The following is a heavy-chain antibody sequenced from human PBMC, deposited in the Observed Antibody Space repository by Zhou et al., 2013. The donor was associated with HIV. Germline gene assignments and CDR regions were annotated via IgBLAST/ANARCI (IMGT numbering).Heavy chain of an antibody. J-gene: IGHJ4*02. V-gene: IGHV4-59*11. CDR1: GGSISGHY. CDR2: IYYTGST. CDR3: ARDRGVAD. D-gene: IGHD6-19*01. Sequence: QVQLQESGPGLVKPSETLSLTCVVSGGSISGHYWSWIRQPPGMGLEWIGNIYYTGSTIYSPSFQSRVTISLDTSKNQCSMKLNSVTAADTAVYYCARDRGVADWGQGTLVTVSS.